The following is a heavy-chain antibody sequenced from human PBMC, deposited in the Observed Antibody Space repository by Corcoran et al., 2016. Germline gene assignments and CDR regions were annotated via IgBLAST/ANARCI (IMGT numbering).Heavy chain of an antibody. J-gene: IGHJ6*02. Sequence: EVQLVESGGGLVKPGGSLRLSCAASGFTFSSYSMNWVRQAPGKGLEWVSSISSSSSYIYYADSVKGRFTISRDNAKNSLYLQMNSLRAEDTAVYYFARDSDPGQRVLLWFGELPPRTYYYYGMDVWGQGTTVTVSS. D-gene: IGHD3-10*01. CDR2: ISSSSSYI. V-gene: IGHV3-21*01. CDR1: GFTFSSYS. CDR3: ARDSDPGQRVLLWFGELPPRTYYYYGMDV.